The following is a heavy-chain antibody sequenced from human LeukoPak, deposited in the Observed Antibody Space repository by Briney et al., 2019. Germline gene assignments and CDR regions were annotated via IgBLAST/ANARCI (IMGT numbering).Heavy chain of an antibody. CDR2: IRYDGSNK. Sequence: GGSLRLSCEGSGFTFSNYWMSWVRQAPGKGLEWVAFIRYDGSNKYYADSVKGRFTISRDNSKNTLYLQMNSLRTEDTAEYYCAKDGKSYCSSTSCSGFQHWGQGTLVTVSS. V-gene: IGHV3-30*02. D-gene: IGHD2-2*01. CDR3: AKDGKSYCSSTSCSGFQH. J-gene: IGHJ1*01. CDR1: GFTFSNYW.